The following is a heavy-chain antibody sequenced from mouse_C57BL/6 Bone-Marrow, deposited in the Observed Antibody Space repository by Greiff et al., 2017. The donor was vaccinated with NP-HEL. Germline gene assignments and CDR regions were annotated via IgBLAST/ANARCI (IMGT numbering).Heavy chain of an antibody. J-gene: IGHJ1*03. CDR2: INPSNGGT. D-gene: IGHD1-1*01. Sequence: QVQLQQPGTELVKPGASVKLSCKASGYTFTSYWMHWVKQRPGQGLEWIGNINPSNGGTNYNEKFKSKATLTVDKSSSTAYMQLSSLTSEDSAVYYCASTVVAKPYWYFDVWGTGTTVTVSS. CDR3: ASTVVAKPYWYFDV. CDR1: GYTFTSYW. V-gene: IGHV1-53*01.